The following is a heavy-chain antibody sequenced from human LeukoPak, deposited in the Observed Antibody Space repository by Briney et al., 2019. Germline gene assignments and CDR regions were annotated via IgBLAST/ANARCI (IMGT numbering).Heavy chain of an antibody. Sequence: GGSLRLSCAASGFTFSSYAMHWVRQAPGKGLEWVAVISYDGSNKYYADSVKGRFTISRDNSKNTLYLQMNSLRAEDTAVYYCARVRLSGIAVAGPFDYWGQGTLVTVSS. J-gene: IGHJ4*02. CDR3: ARVRLSGIAVAGPFDY. CDR1: GFTFSSYA. CDR2: ISYDGSNK. D-gene: IGHD6-19*01. V-gene: IGHV3-30-3*01.